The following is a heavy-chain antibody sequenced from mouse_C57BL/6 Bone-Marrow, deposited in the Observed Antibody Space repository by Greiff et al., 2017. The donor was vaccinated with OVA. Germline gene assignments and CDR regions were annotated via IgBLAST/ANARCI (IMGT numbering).Heavy chain of an antibody. J-gene: IGHJ4*01. D-gene: IGHD2-4*01. Sequence: VKLQESGPGLVAPSQSLSITCTVSGFSLTSYAISWVRQPPGKGLEWLGVIWTGGGTNYNSALKSRLSISKDNSKSQVFLKMNSLQTDDTARYYCARIDYDEGAYAMDYWGQGTSVTVSS. CDR3: ARIDYDEGAYAMDY. V-gene: IGHV2-9-1*01. CDR2: IWTGGGT. CDR1: GFSLTSYA.